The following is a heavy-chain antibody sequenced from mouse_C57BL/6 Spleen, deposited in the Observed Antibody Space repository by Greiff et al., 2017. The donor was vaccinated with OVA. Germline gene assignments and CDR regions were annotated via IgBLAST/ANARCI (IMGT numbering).Heavy chain of an antibody. J-gene: IGHJ2*01. V-gene: IGHV1-85*01. Sequence: QVQLQQSGAELVKPGASVKLSCKASGYTFTSYWMHWVKQRPGQGLEWIGWIYPGNGSTKYNEKFKDKATLTAATSSSTAYLELSSLTSEDSAVYCCLNSACHCFDYWGQGTTLTVSS. CDR3: LNSACHCFDY. CDR1: GYTFTSYW. D-gene: IGHD1-3*01. CDR2: IYPGNGST.